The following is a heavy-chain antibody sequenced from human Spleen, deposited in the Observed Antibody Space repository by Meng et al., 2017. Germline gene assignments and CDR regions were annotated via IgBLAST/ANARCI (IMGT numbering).Heavy chain of an antibody. CDR1: GIDVSTKY. Sequence: VHLVESGGGLMQPGGSLTISCVASGIDVSTKYMGWVRQAPGKGLEWISYISTSGNTIYYTDSVKGRFAISRDNAKNSLYLQMSSLRAEDTAVYYCARGFNGGNSGAFGYWGQGTLVTVSS. CDR2: ISTSGNTI. D-gene: IGHD4-23*01. CDR3: ARGFNGGNSGAFGY. J-gene: IGHJ4*02. V-gene: IGHV3-11*01.